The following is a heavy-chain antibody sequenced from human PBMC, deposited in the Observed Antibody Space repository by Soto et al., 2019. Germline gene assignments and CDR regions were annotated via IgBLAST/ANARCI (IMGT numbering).Heavy chain of an antibody. D-gene: IGHD3-10*01. V-gene: IGHV1-18*01. CDR2: ISAYNGNT. CDR3: ARDLVVRGVITKGLDY. J-gene: IGHJ4*02. Sequence: ASVKASCNASGYTFTSYGISWVRQAPGQGLEWMGWISAYNGNTNYAQKLQGRVTMTTDTSTSTAYMELRSLRSDDTAVYYCARDLVVRGVITKGLDYWGQGTLVTVSS. CDR1: GYTFTSYG.